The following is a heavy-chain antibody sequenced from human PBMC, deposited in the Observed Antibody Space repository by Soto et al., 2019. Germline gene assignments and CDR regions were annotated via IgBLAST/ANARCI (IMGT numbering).Heavy chain of an antibody. J-gene: IGHJ4*02. CDR1: GFMVSAYA. CDR2: MSGTSADT. V-gene: IGHV3-23*01. D-gene: IGHD2-15*01. Sequence: DVHLLESGGGLVQPGGSLRLSCAASGFMVSAYAMHWVRQAPGQGLEWVSSMSGTSADTYYADSVKGRVTVTRDSSKDTLYLQLNSLRADDTALYFCAREDGGGPFDYWRQGTLVSVSS. CDR3: AREDGGGPFDY.